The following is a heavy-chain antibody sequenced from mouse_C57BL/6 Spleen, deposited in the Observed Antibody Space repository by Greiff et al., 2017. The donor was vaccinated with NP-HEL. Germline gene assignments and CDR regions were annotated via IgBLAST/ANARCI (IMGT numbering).Heavy chain of an antibody. J-gene: IGHJ2*01. Sequence: QVQLQQPGAELVKPGASVKLSCKASGYTFTSYWMHWVKQRPGQGLEWIGMIHPNSGSTNYNEKFKSKATLTVDKSSSTAYMQLSSLTSEDSAVYYCARRNGSSYYFDYWGQGTTLTVSS. CDR1: GYTFTSYW. CDR3: ARRNGSSYYFDY. D-gene: IGHD1-1*01. V-gene: IGHV1-64*01. CDR2: IHPNSGST.